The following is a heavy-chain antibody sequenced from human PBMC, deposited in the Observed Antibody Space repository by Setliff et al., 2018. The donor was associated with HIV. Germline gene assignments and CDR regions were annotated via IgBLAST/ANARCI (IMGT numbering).Heavy chain of an antibody. Sequence: SETLSLTCAVSAYSLSGGYYWGWIRQPPGKGLEWIANIFYSGSSYYNPSLKSRVTISVDTSKNQFSLKLSSVTAADTAVYYCARDGSYYDSSAYLGGRYYYYGMDAWGQGTTVTVSS. CDR2: IFYSGSS. CDR1: AYSLSGGYY. V-gene: IGHV4-38-2*02. CDR3: ARDGSYYDSSAYLGGRYYYYGMDA. J-gene: IGHJ6*02. D-gene: IGHD3-22*01.